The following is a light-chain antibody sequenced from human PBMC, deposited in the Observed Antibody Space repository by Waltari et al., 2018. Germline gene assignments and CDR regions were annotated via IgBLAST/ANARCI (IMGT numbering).Light chain of an antibody. CDR1: QSVSRS. CDR3: HQRFNWPPWT. Sequence: IVLTQSPATLSLSPGDSATLSCRASQSVSRSLAWYQQKPGQAPRLVIYDSSNRATGIPARFSGSGSGTDFTLTITSLEPEDFAVYYCHQRFNWPPWTFGQGTKVEIK. CDR2: DSS. V-gene: IGKV3-11*01. J-gene: IGKJ1*01.